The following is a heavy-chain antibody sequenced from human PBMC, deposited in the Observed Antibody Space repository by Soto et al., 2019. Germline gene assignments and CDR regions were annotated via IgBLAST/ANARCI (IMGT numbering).Heavy chain of an antibody. J-gene: IGHJ6*02. CDR1: VFTCSSYS. Sequence: GGSLRLSCSASVFTCSSYSMNWFRQAPGKGLEWVSSISGSSSYIYYADSVKGRFTISRDNAKNSLYLQMNSLRAEDTAVYYCARVLTIFSGMDVWGQGTTVTVSS. V-gene: IGHV3-21*01. D-gene: IGHD3-9*01. CDR2: ISGSSSYI. CDR3: ARVLTIFSGMDV.